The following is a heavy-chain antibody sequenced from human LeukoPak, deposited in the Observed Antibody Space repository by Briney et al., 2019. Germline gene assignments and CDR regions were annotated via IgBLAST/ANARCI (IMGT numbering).Heavy chain of an antibody. CDR1: GGTFSSYA. CDR3: ARSAGGVPYCGGDCYSPPSYYYYMDV. D-gene: IGHD2-21*01. Sequence: GASVKVSCKASGGTFSSYAISWVRQAPGQGLEWMGGIIPIFGTPNYAQKFQGRVTITADESTSTSYMELNSLRSEDTAVYYCARSAGGVPYCGGDCYSPPSYYYYMDVWGKGTSVTVSS. V-gene: IGHV1-69*01. CDR2: IIPIFGTP. J-gene: IGHJ6*03.